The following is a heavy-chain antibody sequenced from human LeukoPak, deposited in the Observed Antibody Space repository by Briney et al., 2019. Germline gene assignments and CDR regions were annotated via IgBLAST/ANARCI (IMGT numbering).Heavy chain of an antibody. CDR1: GGSISSGGYY. CDR3: ARHDSSGYKY. CDR2: IYYSGST. J-gene: IGHJ4*02. V-gene: IGHV4-31*03. Sequence: SETLSLTCTVSGGSISSGGYYWSWIRQHPGKGLEWIGYIYYSGSTYYNPSLKSRVTISVDTSKNQFSLKVTSVTAADTAIYYCARHDSSGYKYWGQGTLVTVSS. D-gene: IGHD3-22*01.